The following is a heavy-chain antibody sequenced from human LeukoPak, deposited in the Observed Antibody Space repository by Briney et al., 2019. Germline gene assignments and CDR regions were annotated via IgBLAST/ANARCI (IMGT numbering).Heavy chain of an antibody. CDR2: MNPNSGNT. J-gene: IGHJ6*03. V-gene: IGHV1-8*01. D-gene: IGHD4-11*01. CDR3: ARDFSNYYYYYMDV. CDR1: GCTFTSYD. Sequence: ASVKVSCKASGCTFTSYDINWVRQATGQGLEWMGWMNPNSGNTGYAQKFQGRVTMTRNTSISTAYMELSSLRSEDTAVYYCARDFSNYYYYYMDVWGKGTTVTVSS.